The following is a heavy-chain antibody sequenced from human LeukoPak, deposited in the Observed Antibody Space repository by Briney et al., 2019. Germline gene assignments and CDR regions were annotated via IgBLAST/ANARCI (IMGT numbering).Heavy chain of an antibody. CDR2: IYYSGST. CDR1: GGSISSSSYY. J-gene: IGHJ5*02. Sequence: PSETLSLTCTVSGGSISSSSYYWGWIRQPPGKGLEWIGSIYYSGSTHYNPSLKSRVTISVDTSKNQFSLKLSSVTAADAAVYYCARDSVAATNNWFDPWGRGTLVTVSS. CDR3: ARDSVAATNNWFDP. D-gene: IGHD2-15*01. V-gene: IGHV4-39*07.